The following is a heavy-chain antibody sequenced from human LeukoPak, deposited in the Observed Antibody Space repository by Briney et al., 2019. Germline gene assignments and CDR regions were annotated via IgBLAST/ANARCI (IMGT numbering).Heavy chain of an antibody. Sequence: ASVKVSCKVSGYTLTELSMHWVRQAPGKGLEWMGGFDPEDGETIYAQKFQGRVTVTEDTSTDTAYMELSSLRSEDTAVYYCATTLGDGSDAFDIWGQGTMVTVSS. CDR3: ATTLGDGSDAFDI. CDR1: GYTLTELS. J-gene: IGHJ3*02. V-gene: IGHV1-24*01. CDR2: FDPEDGET. D-gene: IGHD2-15*01.